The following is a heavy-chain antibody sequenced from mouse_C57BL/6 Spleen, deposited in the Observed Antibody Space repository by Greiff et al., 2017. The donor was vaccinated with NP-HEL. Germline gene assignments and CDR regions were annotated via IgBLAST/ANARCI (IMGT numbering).Heavy chain of an antibody. D-gene: IGHD4-1*01. J-gene: IGHJ4*01. CDR1: GYAFSSYW. V-gene: IGHV1-80*01. CDR2: IYPGDGDT. CDR3: ARLWDGGYYAMDY. Sequence: VQLQQSGAELVKPGASVKISCKASGYAFSSYWMNWVKQRPGKGLEWIGQIYPGDGDTNYNGKFKGKATLTADKSSSTAYMQLSSLTSEDSEVYFCARLWDGGYYAMDYWGQGTSVTVSS.